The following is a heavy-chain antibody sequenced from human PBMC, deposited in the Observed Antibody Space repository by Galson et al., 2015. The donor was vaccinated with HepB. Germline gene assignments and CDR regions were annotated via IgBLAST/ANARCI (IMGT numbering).Heavy chain of an antibody. V-gene: IGHV3-23*01. CDR2: IGSSGTI. CDR1: GFSFSAYG. J-gene: IGHJ4*02. D-gene: IGHD1-1*01. Sequence: SLRLSCAASGFSFSAYGMHWVRLPPGKGLEWVSGIGSSGTIYYTDSMKGRFTISRDNSKNTVYLQMDSLSAEDTAQYYCAVNIRRGTSDYWGQGTLVIVFS. CDR3: AVNIRRGTSDY.